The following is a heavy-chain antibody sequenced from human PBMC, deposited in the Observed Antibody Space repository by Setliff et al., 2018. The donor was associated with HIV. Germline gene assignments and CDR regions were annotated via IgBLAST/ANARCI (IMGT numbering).Heavy chain of an antibody. Sequence: LRLSCAASGFTFSSYWMHWVRQAPGKGLVWVSRINNDGGTSYADSVKGRFTIFRDNAQNTLYLQMNSLRGEDTAVYYCAGVPTGTTSAFDYWGQGTLVTVSS. J-gene: IGHJ4*02. V-gene: IGHV3-74*01. CDR2: INNDGGT. CDR1: GFTFSSYW. CDR3: AGVPTGTTSAFDY. D-gene: IGHD1-7*01.